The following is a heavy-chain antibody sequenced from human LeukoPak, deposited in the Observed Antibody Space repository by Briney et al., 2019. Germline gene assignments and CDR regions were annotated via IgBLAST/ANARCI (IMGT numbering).Heavy chain of an antibody. D-gene: IGHD3-3*01. CDR3: ASGEYYDFWSGYYAVDY. Sequence: ASVKVSCKASGYTFTDYYMHWVQQAPGKGLEWMGRVDPEDGETIYAEKFQGRVTITADTSTDTAYMELSSLRSEDTAVYYCASGEYYDFWSGYYAVDYWGQGTLVTVSS. CDR2: VDPEDGET. CDR1: GYTFTDYY. V-gene: IGHV1-69-2*01. J-gene: IGHJ4*02.